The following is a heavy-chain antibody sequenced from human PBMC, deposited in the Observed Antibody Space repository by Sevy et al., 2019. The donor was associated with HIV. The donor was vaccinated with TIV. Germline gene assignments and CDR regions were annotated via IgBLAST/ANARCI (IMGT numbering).Heavy chain of an antibody. CDR3: SKGGSGTGWFDP. V-gene: IGHV3-49*03. J-gene: IGHJ5*02. CDR2: IRSKASGGTT. Sequence: GGSLRLSCRASGFNFGDYPMSWFRQAPGKGLAWVGFIRSKASGGTTQYAASVKGRFTFSRDDSESIAYLQMNSLKIEDTAVYYCSKGGSGTGWFDPWGQGTLVTVSS. D-gene: IGHD3-10*01. CDR1: GFNFGDYP.